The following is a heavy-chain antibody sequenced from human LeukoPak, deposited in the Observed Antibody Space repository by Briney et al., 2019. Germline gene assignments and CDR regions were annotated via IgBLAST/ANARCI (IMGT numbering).Heavy chain of an antibody. D-gene: IGHD2-2*01. CDR2: IYNGGST. CDR1: GFTVSSNY. V-gene: IGHV3-66*02. CDR3: AGPQYCSSTSCYPDAFDI. J-gene: IGHJ3*02. Sequence: GGSLRLSCAASGFTVSSNYMSWVRQAPGKGLEWVSVIYNGGSTYYADSVKGRFTISRDNSKNTLYLQMNSLRAEDTAVYYCAGPQYCSSTSCYPDAFDIWGQGTMVTVSS.